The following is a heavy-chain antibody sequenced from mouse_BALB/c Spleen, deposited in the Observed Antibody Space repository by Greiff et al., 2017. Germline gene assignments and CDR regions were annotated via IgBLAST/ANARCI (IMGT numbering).Heavy chain of an antibody. D-gene: IGHD2-10*02. J-gene: IGHJ4*01. CDR1: GFTFTDYY. V-gene: IGHV7-3*02. CDR3: ARDMGYGNFRGYYAMDY. Sequence: EVMLVESGGGLVQPGGSLRLSCATSGFTFTDYYMSWVRQPPGKALEWLGFIRNKANGYTTEYSASVKGRFTISRDNSQSILYLQMNTLRAEDSATYYCARDMGYGNFRGYYAMDYWGQGTSVTVSS. CDR2: IRNKANGYTT.